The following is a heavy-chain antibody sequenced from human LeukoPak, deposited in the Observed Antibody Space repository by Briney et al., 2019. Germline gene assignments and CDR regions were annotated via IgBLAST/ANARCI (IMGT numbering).Heavy chain of an antibody. Sequence: PGGSLRLSCVASGFTFSSYEMNWVRQAPGRGLEWVSYMSFSGSNIYYADSVKGRFTISRDNAKNSLYLQMNSLRAEDTAVYYCARGYSSYYPDAFDIWGQGTMVTVSS. V-gene: IGHV3-48*03. CDR2: MSFSGSNI. CDR3: ARGYSSYYPDAFDI. J-gene: IGHJ3*02. D-gene: IGHD5-12*01. CDR1: GFTFSSYE.